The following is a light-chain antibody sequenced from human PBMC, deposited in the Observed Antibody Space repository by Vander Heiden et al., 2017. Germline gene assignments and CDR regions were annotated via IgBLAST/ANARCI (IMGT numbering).Light chain of an antibody. CDR2: AAP. CDR3: QQSDSTPRT. V-gene: IGKV1-39*01. CDR1: QSISSY. Sequence: DIQMTQSPSSLSASVGDRVTITCRASQSISSYLNWYQQKPGKAPKLLIYAAPSLQLEVPSRFRGSASGTHLTLTISSLLPQDLPTSYCQQSDSTPRTFGQGTKVEIK. J-gene: IGKJ1*01.